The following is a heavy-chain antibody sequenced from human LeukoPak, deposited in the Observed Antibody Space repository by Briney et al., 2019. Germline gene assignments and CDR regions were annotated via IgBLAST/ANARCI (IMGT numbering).Heavy chain of an antibody. CDR1: GFTFTTRSA. CDR3: AAPYSSTWFDY. D-gene: IGHD6-13*01. CDR2: IVVGSDNT. Sequence: GTSVKVSCQASGFTFTTRSAVQGVRQARGQRLEWIGWIVVGSDNTNYAQKFQERVTITRDMSTSTAYMELSSLRSEDTAVYYCAAPYSSTWFDYWGQGTLVTVSS. J-gene: IGHJ4*02. V-gene: IGHV1-58*01.